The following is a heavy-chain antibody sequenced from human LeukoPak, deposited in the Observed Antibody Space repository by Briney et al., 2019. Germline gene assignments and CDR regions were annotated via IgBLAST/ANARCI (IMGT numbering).Heavy chain of an antibody. J-gene: IGHJ4*02. CDR2: IKQDGSEK. CDR3: ARDIVVVPAAIYYFDY. V-gene: IGHV3-7*01. CDR1: GFTFSGYW. Sequence: PGGSLRLSCAASGFTFSGYWMSWVRQAPGKGLEWVANIKQDGSEKYYVDSVKGRFTISRDNAKNSLYLQMNSLRAEDTAVYYCARDIVVVPAAIYYFDYWGQGTLVTVSS. D-gene: IGHD2-2*02.